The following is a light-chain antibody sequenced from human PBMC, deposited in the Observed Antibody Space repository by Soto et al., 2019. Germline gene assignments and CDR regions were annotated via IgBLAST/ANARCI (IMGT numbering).Light chain of an antibody. CDR2: EVL. V-gene: IGLV2-11*01. CDR3: SSKAGRNFVV. J-gene: IGLJ2*01. CDR1: SSDVGGYDC. Sequence: QSALTQPRSVSGSPGQSVSISCTGASSDVGGYDCVSWYQQYPGKAPKLMIYEVLKRPSGVPDRFSGSRSGNTASLTVSGLQAEDEADYYCSSKAGRNFVVFGGGTKLTVL.